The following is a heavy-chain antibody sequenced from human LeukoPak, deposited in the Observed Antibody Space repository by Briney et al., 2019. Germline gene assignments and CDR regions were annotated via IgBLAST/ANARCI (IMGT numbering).Heavy chain of an antibody. D-gene: IGHD6-19*01. CDR3: ARSSPSYRNLYSSGWYKDY. Sequence: ASETLSLTCAVYGGSFSGYDLSWIRQPPGKGLEWIGEINRSGSTNYNPSLKSRVTISVDTSKNQLSLKLSSVTAADTAVYYCARSSPSYRNLYSSGWYKDYWGQGTLVTVSS. V-gene: IGHV4-34*01. CDR1: GGSFSGYD. J-gene: IGHJ4*02. CDR2: INRSGST.